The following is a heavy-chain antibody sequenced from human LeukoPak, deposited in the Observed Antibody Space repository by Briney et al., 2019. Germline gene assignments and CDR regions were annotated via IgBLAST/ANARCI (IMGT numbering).Heavy chain of an antibody. CDR3: ASFHTTFGVPD. CDR1: GFTFNSYS. Sequence: GGSLRLSCAASGFTFNSYSMNWVRQAPGKGLEWVSSISGSSSYIYYSDSVRGRFTISRDNPKNFLYLQMNSLRVEDTAVYYCASFHTTFGVPDWGQGTLVTVSS. D-gene: IGHD3-3*01. CDR2: ISGSSSYI. J-gene: IGHJ4*02. V-gene: IGHV3-21*06.